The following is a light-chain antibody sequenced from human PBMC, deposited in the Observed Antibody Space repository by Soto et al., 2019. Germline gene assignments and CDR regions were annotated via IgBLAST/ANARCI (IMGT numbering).Light chain of an antibody. CDR1: QTISSW. J-gene: IGKJ1*01. CDR3: QHYNSYSEA. Sequence: DIQMTQSPSTLSGSGRERVTITCLASQTISSWLAWYQQKPGKAPKLLIYKASTLKSGVPSRFSGSGSGTEFTLTISSLQPDDFATYYCQHYNSYSEAFGQGTKVDIK. V-gene: IGKV1-5*03. CDR2: KAS.